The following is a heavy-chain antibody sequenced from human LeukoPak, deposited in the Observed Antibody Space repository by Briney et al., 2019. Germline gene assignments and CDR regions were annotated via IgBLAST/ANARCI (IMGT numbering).Heavy chain of an antibody. Sequence: ASVKVSCKASGYTFTSYDINWVRQATGQGLEWMGWISAYNGNTNYAQKLQGRVTMTTDTSTSTAYMELRSLRSDDTAVYYCARDRYYDILTGYYPFDYWGQGTLVTVSS. CDR2: ISAYNGNT. J-gene: IGHJ4*02. V-gene: IGHV1-18*01. CDR1: GYTFTSYD. CDR3: ARDRYYDILTGYYPFDY. D-gene: IGHD3-9*01.